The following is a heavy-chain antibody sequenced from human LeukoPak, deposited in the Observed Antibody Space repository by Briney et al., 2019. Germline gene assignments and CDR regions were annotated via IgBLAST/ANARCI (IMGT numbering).Heavy chain of an antibody. D-gene: IGHD1-26*01. CDR2: ISGSGGGT. Sequence: PGGSLRLSCVASGFSFTYAWMSWVRQAPEKGLEWVSTISGSGGGTYYADSVKGRFTISRDDSKNTLYLQMNSLRAGDTAVYYCAKDLGRYRNNYFDYWGQGTLVTVSS. J-gene: IGHJ4*02. V-gene: IGHV3-23*01. CDR1: GFSFTYA. CDR3: AKDLGRYRNNYFDY.